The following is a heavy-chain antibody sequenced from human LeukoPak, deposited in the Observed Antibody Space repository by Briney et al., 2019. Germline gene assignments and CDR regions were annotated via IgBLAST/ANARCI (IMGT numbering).Heavy chain of an antibody. CDR1: GFPFSSYA. CDR2: ISDSGGST. V-gene: IGHV3-23*01. D-gene: IGHD3-22*01. CDR3: AERGSGYYYGGY. Sequence: GGSLRLSCSASGFPFSSYAMNWVRQAPGKGLEWVSGISDSGGSTYYADSAKGRFTISRDNSKNMVYLQMNSLRAEDTAVYYCAERGSGYYYGGYWGQGTLVTVSS. J-gene: IGHJ4*02.